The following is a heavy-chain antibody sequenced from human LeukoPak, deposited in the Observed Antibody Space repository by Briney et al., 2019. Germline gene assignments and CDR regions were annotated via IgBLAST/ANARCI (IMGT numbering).Heavy chain of an antibody. V-gene: IGHV3-21*01. D-gene: IGHD3-10*02. Sequence: SGGSLRLSCAASGFTFSSFTMNWVRQAPGKGLEWVSYISSSGTYIYYADSLKGRFTISRDNAKNSLYLQMNSLRAEDTAVYYCAELGITMIGGVWGKGTTVTISS. CDR3: AELGITMIGGV. J-gene: IGHJ6*04. CDR2: ISSSGTYI. CDR1: GFTFSSFT.